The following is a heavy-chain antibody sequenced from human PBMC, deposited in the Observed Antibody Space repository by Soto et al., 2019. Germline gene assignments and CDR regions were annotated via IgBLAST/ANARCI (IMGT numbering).Heavy chain of an antibody. V-gene: IGHV3-30*18. CDR2: ISNEGRDE. Sequence: QVHLVESGGGVVQPGRSLRLSCEVSGLTFSNYGMHWVRQAPGKGLEWVAVISNEGRDERYADSVKGRFTISRDNSKNTLYLQMSSLRSEDTAVYYCAKGCGTGSSCYILDYWGQGTLVTVSS. J-gene: IGHJ4*02. CDR3: AKGCGTGSSCYILDY. CDR1: GLTFSNYG. D-gene: IGHD2-15*01.